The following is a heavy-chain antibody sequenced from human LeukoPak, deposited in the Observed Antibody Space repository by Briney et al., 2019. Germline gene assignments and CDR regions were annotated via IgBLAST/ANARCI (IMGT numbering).Heavy chain of an antibody. Sequence: QPGGSLRLSCAASGFTFSSYAMSWVRQAPGKGLEWVSAISGSGGSTYYADSVKGRFTISRDNSKNTLYLQMNSLRTEDTAVYYCARERTATTYFDYWGQGTLVTVSS. CDR2: ISGSGGST. D-gene: IGHD1-1*01. CDR1: GFTFSSYA. J-gene: IGHJ4*02. CDR3: ARERTATTYFDY. V-gene: IGHV3-23*01.